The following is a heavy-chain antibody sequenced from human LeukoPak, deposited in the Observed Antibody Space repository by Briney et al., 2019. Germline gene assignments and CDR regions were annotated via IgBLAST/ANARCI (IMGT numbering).Heavy chain of an antibody. CDR1: GFTFSSYA. V-gene: IGHV3-23*01. CDR2: ISASVGST. D-gene: IGHD3-10*01. Sequence: GGSLRLSCAASGFTFSSYAMSWVRQAPGKGLEWVSIISASVGSTYYADSVKGRFTISRDKSRNYLQMNSPRGDDTAIYYCAKDVRVGEYYGSGSYFDYWGQGTLVTVSS. J-gene: IGHJ4*02. CDR3: AKDVRVGEYYGSGSYFDY.